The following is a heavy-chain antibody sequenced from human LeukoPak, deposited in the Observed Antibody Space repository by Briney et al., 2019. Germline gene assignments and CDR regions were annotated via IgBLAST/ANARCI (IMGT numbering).Heavy chain of an antibody. CDR2: IKSKTDGGTT. J-gene: IGHJ3*02. CDR3: AKEFPPYDSSSWFDAFGI. CDR1: EFTFRNAS. D-gene: IGHD6-13*01. V-gene: IGHV3-15*01. Sequence: GGSLRLSCAASEFTFRNASMSWVRQAPGRGLEWVGRIKSKTDGGTTDYAAPVKGRFTISRDDSKNTLYLQMNSLKTEDTAVYYCAKEFPPYDSSSWFDAFGIWGQGTMVTVSS.